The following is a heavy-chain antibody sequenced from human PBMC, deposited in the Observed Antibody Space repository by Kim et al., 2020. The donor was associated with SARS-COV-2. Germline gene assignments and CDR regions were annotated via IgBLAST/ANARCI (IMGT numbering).Heavy chain of an antibody. CDR1: GFTFNLYS. CDR2: ISSSGTNI. J-gene: IGHJ6*02. V-gene: IGHV3-21*01. CDR3: ARDLVGDAYPGGEIIVVMSGMDV. Sequence: GGSLRLSCAASGFTFNLYSMNWVRQAPGKGLEWVASISSSGTNIYYADSVKGRFTVSRDTAKNSLFLQMHSLRAEDTAVYYCARDLVGDAYPGGEIIVVMSGMDVWGQGTTVTVSS. D-gene: IGHD3-22*01.